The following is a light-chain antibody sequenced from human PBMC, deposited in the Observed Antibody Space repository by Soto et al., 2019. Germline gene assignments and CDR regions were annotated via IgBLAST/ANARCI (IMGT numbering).Light chain of an antibody. Sequence: IALTQSQGTLSWSLGERSSFSWRASQSVSSYLAWYQQKPGQAPRLLIYGTSTRVTGIPARFSGIGSGTEFTLTFSRRQSEDLAVYYCQQYDNWPLTCGGGTKVDIK. J-gene: IGKJ4*01. CDR2: GTS. V-gene: IGKV3-15*01. CDR3: QQYDNWPLT. CDR1: QSVSSY.